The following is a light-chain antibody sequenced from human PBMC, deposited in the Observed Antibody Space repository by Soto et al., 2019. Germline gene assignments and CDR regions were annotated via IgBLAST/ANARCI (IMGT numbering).Light chain of an antibody. CDR2: AAS. J-gene: IGKJ1*01. V-gene: IGKV1-39*01. CDR1: QNIKTY. CDR3: QQSFSSPTWT. Sequence: QLTKIPSSLSASVGDSVTITCRASQNIKTYLNWYQQKPGKAPNLLIYAASSLHSGVPSRFSGSGSGTDFTLTISSLQPEDFATYYCQQSFSSPTWTVGHGT.